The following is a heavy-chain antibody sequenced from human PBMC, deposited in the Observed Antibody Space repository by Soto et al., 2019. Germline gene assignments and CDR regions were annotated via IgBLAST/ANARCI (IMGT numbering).Heavy chain of an antibody. V-gene: IGHV3-21*01. D-gene: IGHD2-2*01. CDR1: GFTFSSYS. Sequence: GGSLRLSCAASGFTFSSYSMNWVRQAPGKXLEWVSSISSSSSYIYYADSVKGRFTISRDNAKNSLYLQMNSLRAEDTAVYYCARYCSSTSCPYYYYYGMDVWGQGTTVTVSS. CDR3: ARYCSSTSCPYYYYYGMDV. CDR2: ISSSSSYI. J-gene: IGHJ6*02.